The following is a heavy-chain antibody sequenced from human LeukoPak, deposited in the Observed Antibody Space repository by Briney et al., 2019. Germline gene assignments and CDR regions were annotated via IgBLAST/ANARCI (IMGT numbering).Heavy chain of an antibody. D-gene: IGHD6-6*01. V-gene: IGHV3-23*01. CDR2: ISGSGGST. CDR1: GFTFSSYA. CDR3: AKDWDSSSSDAFDI. J-gene: IGHJ3*02. Sequence: QSGGSLRLSCAASGFTFSSYAMSWVRQAPGKGLEWVSSISGSGGSTYYADSVKGRFTISRDNSKKTLYLQMNSLRAEDTAVYYCAKDWDSSSSDAFDIWGQGTMVTVSS.